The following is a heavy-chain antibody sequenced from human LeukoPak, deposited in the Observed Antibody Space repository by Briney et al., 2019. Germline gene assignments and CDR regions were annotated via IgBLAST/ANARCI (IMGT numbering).Heavy chain of an antibody. CDR3: ARCSPGDSSNFYAVLQY. CDR1: GGTFSSYA. J-gene: IGHJ4*02. V-gene: IGHV1-69*06. Sequence: SVKVSCKASGGTFSSYAVSWVRLTPGQGLEWLGGIIPVFGTATYAQKFQAKVTMTADKSTNTAYLEISSLTSDDTAVYYCARCSPGDSSNFYAVLQYWGQGTQVTVST. CDR2: IIPVFGTA. D-gene: IGHD3-22*01.